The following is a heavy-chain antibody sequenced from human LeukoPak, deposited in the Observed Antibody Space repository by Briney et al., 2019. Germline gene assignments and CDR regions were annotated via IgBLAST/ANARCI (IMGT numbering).Heavy chain of an antibody. CDR1: GFTFSSYS. Sequence: GGSLRLSCAASGFTFSSYSMNWVRQAPGKGLEWVSSISKNSGYMYYIDSVKGRFTISRDNAKNSMFLQMNSLRAEDTAVYYCASRRIAAAGTYFDYWGQGTLVTVSS. D-gene: IGHD6-13*01. CDR3: ASRRIAAAGTYFDY. CDR2: ISKNSGYM. V-gene: IGHV3-21*01. J-gene: IGHJ4*02.